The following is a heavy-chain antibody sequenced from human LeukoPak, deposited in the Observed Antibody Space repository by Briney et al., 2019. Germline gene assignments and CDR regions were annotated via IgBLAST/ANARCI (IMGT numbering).Heavy chain of an antibody. V-gene: IGHV1-18*01. CDR3: ARRVNILGVYYFDY. CDR2: ISAYNGNT. CDR1: GYTFTSYG. J-gene: IGHJ4*02. Sequence: GSVKVSCKASGYTFTSYGISWVRQAPGQGLEWMGWISAYNGNTNYAQKLQGRVTMTTDTSTSTAYMELRSLRSDDTAVYYCARRVNILGVYYFDYWGQGTLITVSS. D-gene: IGHD1-26*01.